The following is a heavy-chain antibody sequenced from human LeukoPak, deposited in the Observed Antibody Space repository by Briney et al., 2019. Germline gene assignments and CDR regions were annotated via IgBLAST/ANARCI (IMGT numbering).Heavy chain of an antibody. CDR3: ATPGVTYYYDSSGYYPFGY. J-gene: IGHJ4*02. D-gene: IGHD3-22*01. CDR2: FDPEDGET. V-gene: IGHV1-24*01. CDR1: GYTLTELS. Sequence: ASVKVSCKVSGYTLTELSMHWVRQAPGKGLEWMGGFDPEDGETIYAQKFQGRVTMTEDTSTDTAYMELSSLRSEDTAVYYCATPGVTYYYDSSGYYPFGYWGQGPLVTVSS.